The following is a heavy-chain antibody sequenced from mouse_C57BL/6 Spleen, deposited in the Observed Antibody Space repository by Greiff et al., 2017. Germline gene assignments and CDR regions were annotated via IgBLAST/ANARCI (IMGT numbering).Heavy chain of an antibody. V-gene: IGHV8-8*01. CDR3: ARMRDSNYPYAMDY. CDR2: IWWDADK. J-gene: IGHJ4*01. CDR1: GFSLSTFGMG. D-gene: IGHD2-5*01. Sequence: LQQSGPGILQPSQTLSLTCSFSGFSLSTFGMGVGRIRQPSGKGLEWLAHIWWDADKYYNPALKSRLTISKDTSKNQVFLKIANVYTADTATYYCARMRDSNYPYAMDYWGQGTSVTVSS.